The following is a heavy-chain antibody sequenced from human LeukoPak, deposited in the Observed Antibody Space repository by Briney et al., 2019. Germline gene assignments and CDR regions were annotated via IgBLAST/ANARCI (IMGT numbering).Heavy chain of an antibody. CDR1: GGSITTNNYY. D-gene: IGHD5-18*01. Sequence: NPSETLSLTCTVSGGSITTNNYYWGWIRQPPGKGLEWIGSIYFSGNTYYNPSLKSRVTMSVDTSKNHFSLKLSSVTAADTAVYYCALTVDTAMAREYYFDYWGQGTLVTVSS. CDR2: IYFSGNT. V-gene: IGHV4-39*07. J-gene: IGHJ4*02. CDR3: ALTVDTAMAREYYFDY.